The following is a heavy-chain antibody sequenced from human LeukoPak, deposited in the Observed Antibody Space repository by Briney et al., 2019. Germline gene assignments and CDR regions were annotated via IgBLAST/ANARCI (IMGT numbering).Heavy chain of an antibody. CDR3: ARDSSGEWPIGY. CDR2: IKYDGSEK. D-gene: IGHD3-16*01. J-gene: IGHJ4*02. Sequence: GGSLRLSCAASGFTFSSKWMSWVRQAPGKGLEWVANIKYDGSEKYYVDSVKGRFTISRDNAKNSLYLQMNSLRAEDTAVYYCARDSSGEWPIGYWGQGTLVTVSS. CDR1: GFTFSSKW. V-gene: IGHV3-7*01.